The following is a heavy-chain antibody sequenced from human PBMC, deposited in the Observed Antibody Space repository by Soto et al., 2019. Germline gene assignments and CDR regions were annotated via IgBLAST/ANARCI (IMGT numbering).Heavy chain of an antibody. CDR3: ARDDDYEANAFDY. D-gene: IGHD3-22*01. CDR1: GFTFNENG. V-gene: IGHV3-33*01. CDR2: IWYDGSNK. J-gene: IGHJ4*02. Sequence: GGSLRLSCAASGFTFNENGMHWVRQVAGKGLEWVALIWYDGSNKYYADSVKGRFTISRDNSKNTLDLQMNSLRAEDTAVYYCARDDDYEANAFDYWGPGTLVTVSS.